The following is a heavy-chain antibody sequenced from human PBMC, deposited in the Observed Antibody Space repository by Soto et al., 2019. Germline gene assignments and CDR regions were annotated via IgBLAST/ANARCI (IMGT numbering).Heavy chain of an antibody. CDR3: ARTGGGFPIFGVVSQSAYYFDY. Sequence: SETLSLTCAVSGGSISSSNWWSWVRQPPGKGLEWIGEIYHSGSTNYNPSLKSRFPISVVKSKNQFSLKLSSVTAADTAVDYWARTGGGFPIFGVVSQSAYYFDYWGQGTLVTVSS. J-gene: IGHJ4*02. D-gene: IGHD3-3*01. V-gene: IGHV4-4*02. CDR2: IYHSGST. CDR1: GGSISSSNW.